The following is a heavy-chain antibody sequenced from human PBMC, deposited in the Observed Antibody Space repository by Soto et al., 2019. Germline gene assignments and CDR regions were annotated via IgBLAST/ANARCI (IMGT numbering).Heavy chain of an antibody. V-gene: IGHV3-30*18. D-gene: IGHD2-8*02. CDR2: LSYDGSNK. J-gene: IGHJ4*02. CDR3: ANAYCTGGKGFPADY. Sequence: VQLVESGGGVVQPGGSLRLSCAASGFIFSTYGMHWVRQAPGRGLEWVTFLSYDGSNKYYADSVRGRFTISRDNSKDTLYLQMNSLSAEDTAFYCCANAYCTGGKGFPADYWRQGALVTVSS. CDR1: GFIFSTYG.